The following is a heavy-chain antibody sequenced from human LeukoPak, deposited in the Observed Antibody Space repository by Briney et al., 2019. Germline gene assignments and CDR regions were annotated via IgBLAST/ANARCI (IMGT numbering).Heavy chain of an antibody. CDR2: TSHDGITK. J-gene: IGHJ5*02. CDR3: AREAFGDHVINWFDP. D-gene: IGHD2-21*01. V-gene: IGHV3-30-3*01. CDR1: GFTFHIHA. Sequence: GGSLRLSCAASGFTFHIHAMHWVRQAPGKGLEWVAFTSHDGITKYYGDSVKGRFTISRDNSRNTLYLQMYSLRPEDTAVYYCAREAFGDHVINWFDPWGQGTLVTASS.